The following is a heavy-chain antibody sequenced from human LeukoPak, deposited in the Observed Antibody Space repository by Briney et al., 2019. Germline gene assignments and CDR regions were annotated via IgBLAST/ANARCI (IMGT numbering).Heavy chain of an antibody. CDR2: IYSGGST. D-gene: IGHD6-19*01. CDR1: GFTVRRNY. J-gene: IGHJ3*02. Sequence: GGSLRLSCAASGFTVRRNYVSWVRQAPGKGLEWVSVIYSGGSTYYADSVKGRFTISRDNSKNTLYLQMNSLRAEDTAVYYCARAVAERAFDIWGQGTMVTVSS. V-gene: IGHV3-66*01. CDR3: ARAVAERAFDI.